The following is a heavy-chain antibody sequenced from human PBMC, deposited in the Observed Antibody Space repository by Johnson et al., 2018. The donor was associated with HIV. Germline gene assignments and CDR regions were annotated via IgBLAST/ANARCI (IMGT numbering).Heavy chain of an antibody. D-gene: IGHD6-19*01. J-gene: IGHJ3*02. V-gene: IGHV3-53*01. CDR3: AKDKGPIAVAGGAFDI. CDR1: GFNVSGKY. Sequence: EVQLVESGGGLIQPGGSLRLSCAASGFNVSGKYMTWVRQPPGKGLEWVSVIYSGGSTHYAESVKGRFTISRDNAKNSLYLQMNSLRAEDTALYYCAKDKGPIAVAGGAFDIWGQGTMVTVSS. CDR2: IYSGGST.